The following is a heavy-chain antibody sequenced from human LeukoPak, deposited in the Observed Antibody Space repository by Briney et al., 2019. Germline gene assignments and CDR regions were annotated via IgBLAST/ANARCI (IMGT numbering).Heavy chain of an antibody. Sequence: GGSLRLSCAASGFTISSYYMSWVRQAPGKGLEWVSVFYVGGDTYYADSVQGRFTISRDNSKNTLYLQMNSLRTDDTAVYYCARSAGWNYFGYWGQGTLVTVSS. D-gene: IGHD6-19*01. CDR2: FYVGGDT. V-gene: IGHV3-66*02. CDR3: ARSAGWNYFGY. CDR1: GFTISSYY. J-gene: IGHJ4*02.